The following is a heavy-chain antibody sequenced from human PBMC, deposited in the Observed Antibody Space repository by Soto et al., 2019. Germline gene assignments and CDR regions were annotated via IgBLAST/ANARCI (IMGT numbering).Heavy chain of an antibody. V-gene: IGHV4-31*03. CDR2: IYYSGST. D-gene: IGHD3-3*01. CDR3: ARGHLWLED. CDR1: GASISSGVY. Sequence: SETLSLTCTVSGASISSGVYWSWIRQHPGKGLEWIGYIYYSGSTYYNPSLKSRVTVSLDSSKNQFSLKLTSVTAADTAIYYCARGHLWLEDWAQGTLVTVSS. J-gene: IGHJ4*02.